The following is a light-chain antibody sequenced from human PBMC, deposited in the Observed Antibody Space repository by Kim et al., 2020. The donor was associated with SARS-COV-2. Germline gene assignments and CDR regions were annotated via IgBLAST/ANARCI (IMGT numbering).Light chain of an antibody. CDR1: QGLSKN. J-gene: IGKJ1*01. CDR3: QKFTGDPWT. CDR2: AAS. Sequence: DIQMTQSPSSLSASVGDRITITCRASQGLSKNLAWYQQKPGKVPKFLINAASTLQSGVPSRFSSSGSGTHFTLTINNLQPEDVATYYCQKFTGDPWTFGQGTKVEIK. V-gene: IGKV1-27*01.